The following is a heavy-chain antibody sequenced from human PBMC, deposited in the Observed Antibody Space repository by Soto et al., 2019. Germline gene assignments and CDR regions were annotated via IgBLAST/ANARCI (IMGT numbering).Heavy chain of an antibody. CDR3: ASQAIGWYPDY. CDR1: GGSISSGGYY. V-gene: IGHV4-31*03. D-gene: IGHD6-19*01. J-gene: IGHJ4*02. Sequence: QVQLQESGPGLVKPSQTLSLTCTVSGGSISSGGYYWSWLRQHPGKGLEWIGYIFDSGTTYYNPCRKSRVTISVNPSKSQISLRLTSVTATDTAVYHCASQAIGWYPDYWGQGTLVTVSS. CDR2: IFDSGTT.